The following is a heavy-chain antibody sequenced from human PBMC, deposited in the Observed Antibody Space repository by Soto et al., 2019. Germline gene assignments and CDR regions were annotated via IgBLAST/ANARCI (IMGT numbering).Heavy chain of an antibody. CDR1: GYTFTSYG. D-gene: IGHD6-25*01. Sequence: ASVKVSCKASGYTFTSYGISWVRQAPGQGLEWMGWISAYNGTTNYAQKLQGRVTMTTDTSTSTAYMELRSLRPAETAVYYCARGEERERRRFDPWGQGTLVTVSS. J-gene: IGHJ5*02. V-gene: IGHV1-18*04. CDR2: ISAYNGTT. CDR3: ARGEERERRRFDP.